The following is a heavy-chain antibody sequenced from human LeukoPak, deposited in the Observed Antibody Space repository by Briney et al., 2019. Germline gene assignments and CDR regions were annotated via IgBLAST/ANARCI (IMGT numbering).Heavy chain of an antibody. Sequence: QAGRSLRLSCAASGFTFSSYGMHWVRQAPGKGLEWVAFIRYDGSNKYYTDSVKGRFTISRDNSKNTLYLQMNSLRTEDTAVYYCAKAQRPYYGDYLISCCDYWGQGTLVTVSS. CDR3: AKAQRPYYGDYLISCCDY. J-gene: IGHJ4*02. D-gene: IGHD4-17*01. CDR2: IRYDGSNK. CDR1: GFTFSSYG. V-gene: IGHV3-30*02.